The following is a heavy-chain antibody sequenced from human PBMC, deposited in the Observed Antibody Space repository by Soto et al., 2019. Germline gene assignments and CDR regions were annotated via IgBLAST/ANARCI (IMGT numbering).Heavy chain of an antibody. D-gene: IGHD1-1*01. Sequence: ESGGGLVKPGGSLRLSCAASGVTFSSYSMNWVRQPPGKGLEWVSSISSSSSYTYYADSVQGRFTISRDNAKNSLYLQMNSLSAEDTAVYYCATTTRYYMDVWGKGTTVTVSS. J-gene: IGHJ6*03. CDR2: ISSSSSYT. CDR1: GVTFSSYS. CDR3: ATTTRYYMDV. V-gene: IGHV3-21*01.